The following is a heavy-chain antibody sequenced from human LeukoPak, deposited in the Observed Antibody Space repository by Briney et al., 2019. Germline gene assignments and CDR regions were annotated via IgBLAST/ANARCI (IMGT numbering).Heavy chain of an antibody. J-gene: IGHJ4*02. Sequence: VASVKVSCKASGCTFSSYTISWVRQAPGQGLEWMGRINPILGIANYAQKFQGRVTITADKSTSTAYMELSSLRSEDTAVYYCAIFIVVVPAATLGVDYWGQGPLVTVPS. CDR2: INPILGIA. CDR3: AIFIVVVPAATLGVDY. V-gene: IGHV1-69*02. D-gene: IGHD2-2*01. CDR1: GCTFSSYT.